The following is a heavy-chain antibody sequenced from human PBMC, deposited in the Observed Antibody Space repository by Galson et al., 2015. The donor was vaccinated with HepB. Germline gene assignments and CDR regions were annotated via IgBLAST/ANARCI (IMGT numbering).Heavy chain of an antibody. Sequence: ETLSLTCAVDGGSFSGYYWSWLRQPPGKGLEWIGAINTFGSTNFNPSLKPRVTLSKDTSNKQFSLKLTSVTAADTAVYFCARGPSKHQLLRGAVDLWGQGTLVTVSS. CDR3: ARGPSKHQLLRGAVDL. J-gene: IGHJ5*02. CDR2: INTFGST. V-gene: IGHV4-34*01. CDR1: GGSFSGYY. D-gene: IGHD1-26*01.